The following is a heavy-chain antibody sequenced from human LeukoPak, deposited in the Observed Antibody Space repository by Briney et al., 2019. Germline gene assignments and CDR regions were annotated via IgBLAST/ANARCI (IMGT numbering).Heavy chain of an antibody. J-gene: IGHJ4*02. D-gene: IGHD3-10*01. CDR1: GFTFSTFG. CDR3: ARDRGGSKYFDS. V-gene: IGHV3-33*01. Sequence: GGSLRLSCAASGFTFSTFGMHWVRQAPGKGLEWVAVIWSDGSNKFYADSVKSRFTISRDNSKNTLFLQMNSLRAEDTALYSCARDRGGSKYFDSWGQGTLVTVSS. CDR2: IWSDGSNK.